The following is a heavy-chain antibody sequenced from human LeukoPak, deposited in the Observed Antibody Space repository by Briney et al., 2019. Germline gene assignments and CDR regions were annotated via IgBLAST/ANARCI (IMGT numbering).Heavy chain of an antibody. J-gene: IGHJ4*02. CDR1: GFTFSSYS. Sequence: GSLRLSCAASGFTFSSYSMNWVRQAPGKGLEWVSSISSSSSYIYYADSVKGRFTISRDNAKNSLYLQMNSLRAEDTAVYYCARGIILTGYSFDYWGQGTLVTVSS. CDR3: ARGIILTGYSFDY. D-gene: IGHD3-9*01. CDR2: ISSSSSYI. V-gene: IGHV3-21*01.